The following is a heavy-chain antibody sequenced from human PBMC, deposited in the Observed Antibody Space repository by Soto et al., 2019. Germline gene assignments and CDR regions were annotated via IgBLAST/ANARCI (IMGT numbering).Heavy chain of an antibody. CDR3: ARGFNLEWLLFY. J-gene: IGHJ4*02. V-gene: IGHV3-21*01. D-gene: IGHD3-3*01. CDR1: GFTFSSYS. Sequence: PGGSLRLSCAASGFTFSSYSMNWVRQAPGKGLEWVSSISSSSSYIYYADSVKGRFTISRDNAKNSLYLQMNSLRAEDTAVYYCARGFNLEWLLFYWGQGTLVTVSS. CDR2: ISSSSSYI.